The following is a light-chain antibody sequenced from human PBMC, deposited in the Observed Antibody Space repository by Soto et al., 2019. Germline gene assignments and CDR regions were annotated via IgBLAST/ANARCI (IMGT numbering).Light chain of an antibody. CDR2: SNN. J-gene: IGLJ2*01. V-gene: IGLV1-44*01. Sequence: QSVLTQPPSASGTPGQRGTMSCSGSSSNIGSNTVNWYQQLPGTAPKLLIYSNNQRPSGVPDRFSGSKSGTSASLAISGLQSEDEADYYCATWDDSLNGVVFGGGTKLTVL. CDR1: SSNIGSNT. CDR3: ATWDDSLNGVV.